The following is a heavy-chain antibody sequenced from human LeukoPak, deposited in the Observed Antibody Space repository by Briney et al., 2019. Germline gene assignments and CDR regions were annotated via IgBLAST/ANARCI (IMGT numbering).Heavy chain of an antibody. V-gene: IGHV3-23*01. CDR2: ISGSGNVT. Sequence: GESLKISCVGSGFTFAKYAMTWVREAPGKGLEWVSVISGSGNVTYYAESVKGRFTIFRDNSKRTLYLQMDSLRADDTAIYYCAKDRAGANWGQGTLVLVSS. CDR1: GFTFAKYA. J-gene: IGHJ4*02. CDR3: AKDRAGAN.